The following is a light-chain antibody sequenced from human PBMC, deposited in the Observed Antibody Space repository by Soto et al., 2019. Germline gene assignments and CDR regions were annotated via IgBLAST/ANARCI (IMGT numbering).Light chain of an antibody. CDR1: QRVSCN. J-gene: IGKJ4*01. Sequence: EIVLTQSPATLSVSQGESATLSCRASQRVSCNLAWYQQKPAQTPKLLIYVASTRATGIPARFSGSGSATEFTLTISSRQSEDFAAYYCQQYNVWSLTFGGGTKVEFK. CDR3: QQYNVWSLT. CDR2: VAS. V-gene: IGKV3-15*01.